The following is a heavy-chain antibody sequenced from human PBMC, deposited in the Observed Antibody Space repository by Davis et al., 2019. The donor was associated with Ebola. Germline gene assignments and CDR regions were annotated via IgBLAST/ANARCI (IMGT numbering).Heavy chain of an antibody. CDR2: IKSESDGRTT. D-gene: IGHD4-17*01. V-gene: IGHV3-15*01. CDR3: GSDCGEKY. Sequence: GESLKISCAASGLSFTNAWMNWVRQAPGKGLEWVGRIKSESDGRTTDYVAPVKGRFTISREDSSKTLYLQMTSLKNEDTGVYYCGSDCGEKYWGQGTLVTVSS. J-gene: IGHJ4*02. CDR1: GLSFTNAW.